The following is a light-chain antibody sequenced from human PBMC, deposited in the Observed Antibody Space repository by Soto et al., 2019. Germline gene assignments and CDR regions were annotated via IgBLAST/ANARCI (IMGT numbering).Light chain of an antibody. V-gene: IGKV3D-20*01. J-gene: IGKJ4*01. CDR3: QQYGSSPLT. CDR2: DAS. Sequence: EIVLTQSPATLSLSPGERATLSCGASQSVSSSYLAWYQQKPGLAPRLLIYDASSRATGISDRFSGSGSGTVFTLTICILEPEDFAVYYCQQYGSSPLTFGGGTKVDIK. CDR1: QSVSSSY.